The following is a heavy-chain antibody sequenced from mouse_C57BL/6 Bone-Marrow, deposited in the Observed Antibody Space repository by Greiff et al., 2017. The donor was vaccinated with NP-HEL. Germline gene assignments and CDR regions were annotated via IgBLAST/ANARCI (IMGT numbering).Heavy chain of an antibody. Sequence: QVHVKQSGPELVKPGASVKISCKASGYTFTDYYINWVKQRPGQGLEWIGWIFPGSGSTYYNEKFKGKATLTVDKSSSTAYMLLSSLTSEDSAVYFCAKDGSSSYYAMDYWGQGTSVTVSS. V-gene: IGHV1-75*01. D-gene: IGHD1-1*01. CDR1: GYTFTDYY. J-gene: IGHJ4*01. CDR2: IFPGSGST. CDR3: AKDGSSSYYAMDY.